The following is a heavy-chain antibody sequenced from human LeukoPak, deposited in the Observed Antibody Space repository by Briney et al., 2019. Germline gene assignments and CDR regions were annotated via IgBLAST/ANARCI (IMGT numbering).Heavy chain of an antibody. CDR1: GFTFSNYA. D-gene: IGHD3-22*01. CDR3: VKIGGSGYYPDI. V-gene: IGHV3-23*01. CDR2: ISARGDST. J-gene: IGHJ3*02. Sequence: PGGSLRLSCAASGFTFSNYAMTWVRQAPGKGLEWVSAISARGDSTYSADSVKGWFTISRDNSKNMLYVQMNSLRAEDTAVYYCVKIGGSGYYPDIWGQGTMVTVSS.